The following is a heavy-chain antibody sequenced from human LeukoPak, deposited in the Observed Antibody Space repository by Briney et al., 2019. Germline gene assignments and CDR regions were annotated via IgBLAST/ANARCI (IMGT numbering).Heavy chain of an antibody. CDR1: GYTFTSYY. CDR3: ARTGYSSGSYYYYYMDV. V-gene: IGHV1-46*01. D-gene: IGHD6-19*01. Sequence: ASVKVSCKAPGYTFTSYYMHWVRQAPGQGLEWMGIINPSGGSTSYAQKFQGRVTMTRDTSTSTVYMELSSLRSEDTAVYYCARTGYSSGSYYYYYMDVWGKGTTVTVSS. J-gene: IGHJ6*03. CDR2: INPSGGST.